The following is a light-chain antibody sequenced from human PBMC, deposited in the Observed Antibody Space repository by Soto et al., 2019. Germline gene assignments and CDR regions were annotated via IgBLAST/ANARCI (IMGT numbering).Light chain of an antibody. V-gene: IGKV3-20*01. CDR3: QQYVNLPRA. Sequence: VVLTQSPGTLSLSPGERATLSCRASQSIGNNQLAWYQQKPGQAPRLLIYGASSRATGIPDRFSGSGSGTDFTLTISRLEPEDFAVYYCQQYVNLPRAFGQGTKVDIK. CDR2: GAS. CDR1: QSIGNNQ. J-gene: IGKJ1*01.